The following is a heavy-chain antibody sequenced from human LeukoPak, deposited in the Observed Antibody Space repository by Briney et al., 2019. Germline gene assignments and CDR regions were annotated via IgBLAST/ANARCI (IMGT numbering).Heavy chain of an antibody. D-gene: IGHD6-19*01. CDR2: IYYSGST. CDR1: GGSISSYY. CDR3: ARRKAVALFDP. J-gene: IGHJ5*02. V-gene: IGHV4-59*01. Sequence: SETLSLTCTVSGGSISSYYWSWIRQPPGKGLEWIGYIYYSGSTNYNPSLKSRVTISVDTSKNQFSLKLSSVTAADTAVYYCARRKAVALFDPWGQRTLVTVSS.